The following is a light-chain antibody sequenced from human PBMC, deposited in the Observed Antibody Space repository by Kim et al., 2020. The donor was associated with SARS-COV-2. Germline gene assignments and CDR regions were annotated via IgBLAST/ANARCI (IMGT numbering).Light chain of an antibody. J-gene: IGLJ3*02. CDR1: SSDIGTYSL. Sequence: GQSITISCSGTSSDIGTYSLISWYQQHPGKAPRLFIFDISKRPSGVSGRFSGSKSGNTASLTISGLQPDDEADYFCCSFTSAVNWMFGGGTQLTVL. CDR3: CSFTSAVNWM. CDR2: DIS. V-gene: IGLV2-23*02.